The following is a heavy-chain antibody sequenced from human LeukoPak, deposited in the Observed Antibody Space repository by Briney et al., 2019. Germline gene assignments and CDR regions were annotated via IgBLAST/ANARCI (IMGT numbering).Heavy chain of an antibody. V-gene: IGHV3-30-3*01. D-gene: IGHD3-16*01. J-gene: IGHJ4*02. CDR3: ARDPYDYVWGVDY. CDR2: ISYDGSNK. Sequence: PGGSLRLSCAASGFTFSSYAMHWVRQAPGKGLEWVAVISYDGSNKYYADSVRGRFTISRDNSKNTLYLQMNSLRAEDTAVYYCARDPYDYVWGVDYWGQGTLVTVSS. CDR1: GFTFSSYA.